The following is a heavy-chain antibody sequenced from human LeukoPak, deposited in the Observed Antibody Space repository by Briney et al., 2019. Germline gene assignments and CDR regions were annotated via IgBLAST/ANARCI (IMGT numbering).Heavy chain of an antibody. J-gene: IGHJ6*04. Sequence: PSETLSLICTVSGGSISSYYWSWIRQPPGKGLEWIGYIYYSGSTNYNPSLKSRVTISVDTSKNQFSLKLSSVTAADTAVYYCARLRGQQLAPDYYYYYGMDVWGKGTTVTVSS. V-gene: IGHV4-59*01. CDR1: GGSISSYY. D-gene: IGHD6-13*01. CDR2: IYYSGST. CDR3: ARLRGQQLAPDYYYYYGMDV.